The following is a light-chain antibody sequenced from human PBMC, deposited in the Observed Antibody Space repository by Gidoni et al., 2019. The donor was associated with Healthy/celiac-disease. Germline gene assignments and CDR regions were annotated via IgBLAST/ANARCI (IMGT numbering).Light chain of an antibody. CDR1: PRIRSY. Sequence: DIQMTQSPSSLSASVGDRVTITCRASPRIRSYLNWYQQKPGKAPKLLIYAASSLQSGVPSRFSGSGSGTDFTLTISSLQPEDFATYYCQQSYSTPLTFGGGTKVEIK. CDR2: AAS. CDR3: QQSYSTPLT. J-gene: IGKJ4*01. V-gene: IGKV1-39*01.